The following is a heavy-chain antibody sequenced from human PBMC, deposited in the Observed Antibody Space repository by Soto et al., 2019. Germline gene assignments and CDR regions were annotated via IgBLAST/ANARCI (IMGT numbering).Heavy chain of an antibody. Sequence: EVQLLESGGALVQPGGSLRLSCAASGFTFNSYVMTWVRQAPGEGLEWVSSISRSGRGSAYYADSVEGRFTISRDNSENTLFLQMNNLRDEDTALYYCARGRYLDSSDYWVANLPFDHWGLGTLVTVSS. CDR2: ISRSGRGSA. CDR3: ARGRYLDSSDYWVANLPFDH. J-gene: IGHJ4*02. D-gene: IGHD3-22*01. CDR1: GFTFNSYV. V-gene: IGHV3-23*01.